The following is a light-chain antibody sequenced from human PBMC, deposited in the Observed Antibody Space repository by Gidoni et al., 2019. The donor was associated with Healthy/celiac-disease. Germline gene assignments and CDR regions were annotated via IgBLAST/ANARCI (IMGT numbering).Light chain of an antibody. CDR1: SSAVGCYNY. Sequence: QSALTQPASVSGSPGQSITISCTGTSSAVGCYNYVSWYQQHPGKAPKLMIYDVSNRPSGVSNRFSGSKSGNTASLTISGLQAEDEADYYCSSYTSSTNYVFGTGTKVTVL. J-gene: IGLJ1*01. CDR2: DVS. CDR3: SSYTSSTNYV. V-gene: IGLV2-14*01.